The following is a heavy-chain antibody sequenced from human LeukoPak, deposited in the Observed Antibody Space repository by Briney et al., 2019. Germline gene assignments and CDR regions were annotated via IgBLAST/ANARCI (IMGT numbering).Heavy chain of an antibody. D-gene: IGHD6-19*01. V-gene: IGHV3-30*02. CDR2: IRYDGSNK. J-gene: IGHJ4*02. CDR1: GFTFSSYG. Sequence: GGSLRLSCAASGFTFSSYGMHWVRQAPGKGLEWVAFIRYDGSNKYYADSVKGRFTISRDNSKSTLYLQMNSLRAEDTAVYYCAKESIEAGTGIDYWGQGTLVTVSS. CDR3: AKESIEAGTGIDY.